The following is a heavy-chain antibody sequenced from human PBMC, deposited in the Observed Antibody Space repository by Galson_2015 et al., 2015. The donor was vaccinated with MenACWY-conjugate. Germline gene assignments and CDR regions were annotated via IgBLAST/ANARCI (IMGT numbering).Heavy chain of an antibody. CDR2: INSDGSST. CDR3: AREATIFGVVGYYGMDV. D-gene: IGHD3-3*01. Sequence: SLRLSCAASGFTFSSYWMHWVRQAPGKGLVWVSRINSDGSSTSYADSVKGRFTISRDNAKNTLYLQMNSLRAEDTAVYYCAREATIFGVVGYYGMDVWGQGTTVTVSS. CDR1: GFTFSSYW. J-gene: IGHJ6*02. V-gene: IGHV3-74*01.